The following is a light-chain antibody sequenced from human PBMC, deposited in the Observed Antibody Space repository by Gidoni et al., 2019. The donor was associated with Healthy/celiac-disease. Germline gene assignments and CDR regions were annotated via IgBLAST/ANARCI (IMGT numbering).Light chain of an antibody. Sequence: EIVMTQSTATLSVSPGERATLSCRASQSVSSNLAWYPQKPGQAPRLLIDGASTKATGIPARFSGSGSGTEFTLTISSLQSEDFAVYYCQQYNNWSWTFGQGTKVEIK. CDR2: GAS. V-gene: IGKV3-15*01. CDR3: QQYNNWSWT. J-gene: IGKJ1*01. CDR1: QSVSSN.